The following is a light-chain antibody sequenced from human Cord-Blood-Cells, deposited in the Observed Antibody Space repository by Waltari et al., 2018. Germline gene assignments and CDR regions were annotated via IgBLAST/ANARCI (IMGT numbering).Light chain of an antibody. Sequence: QSVLTQPPSASGTPGQRVTISCSGSSSNIGSNYVYWYQQLPGTDPKLLIYGNNRRPSGVPDRFSGSKSGTSASLAISGLRSEDEADYYCAAWDDSLSGHWVFGGGTKLTVL. CDR3: AAWDDSLSGHWV. CDR1: SSNIGSNY. J-gene: IGLJ3*02. V-gene: IGLV1-47*01. CDR2: GNN.